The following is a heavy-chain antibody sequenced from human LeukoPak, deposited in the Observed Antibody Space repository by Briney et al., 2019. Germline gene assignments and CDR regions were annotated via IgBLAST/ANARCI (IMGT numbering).Heavy chain of an antibody. V-gene: IGHV4-39*01. CDR1: GGSISSSSYY. CDR2: IYYSGST. J-gene: IGHJ5*02. CDR3: ARILWFGELLQKPPPNWFDP. Sequence: PSETLSLTCTVSGGSISSSSYYWGWIRQPPGKGLEWIGSIYYSGSTYYNPSLKSRVTISVDTSKNQFSLKLSSVTAADTAVYYCARILWFGELLQKPPPNWFDPWGQGTLVTVSS. D-gene: IGHD3-10*01.